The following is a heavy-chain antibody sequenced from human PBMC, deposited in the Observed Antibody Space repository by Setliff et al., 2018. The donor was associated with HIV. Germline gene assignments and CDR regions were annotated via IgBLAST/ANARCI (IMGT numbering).Heavy chain of an antibody. CDR1: GGTFSSYA. J-gene: IGHJ4*02. D-gene: IGHD3-22*01. CDR2: IIPIFGTA. CDR3: ARVSGYYHLDY. Sequence: ASVKVSCKASGGTFSSYAISWVRQAPGQGLEWMGGIIPIFGTANYAQKFQGRVTITADESTSTAYMELRSLRSDDTAVYYCARVSGYYHLDYWGQGTLVTVSS. V-gene: IGHV1-69*13.